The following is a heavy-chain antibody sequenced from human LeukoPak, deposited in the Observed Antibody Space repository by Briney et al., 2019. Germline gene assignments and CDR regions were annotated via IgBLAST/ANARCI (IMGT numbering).Heavy chain of an antibody. CDR2: INHSGST. J-gene: IGHJ4*02. CDR3: ARRTGYSYRLDY. CDR1: GGSFSGYY. Sequence: SETLPLTCAVYGGSFSGYYWSWIRQPPGKGLEWIGEINHSGSTNYNPSLKSRVTISVDTSKNQFSLKLSSVTAADTAVYYCARRTGYSYRLDYWGQGTLVTVSS. D-gene: IGHD5-18*01. V-gene: IGHV4-34*01.